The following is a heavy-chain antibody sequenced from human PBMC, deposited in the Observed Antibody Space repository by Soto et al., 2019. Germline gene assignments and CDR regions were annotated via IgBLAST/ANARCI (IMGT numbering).Heavy chain of an antibody. CDR3: EKRADVTYYGMDV. V-gene: IGHV3-30*18. Sequence: QVQLVESGGGVVQPGRSLRLSCAASGFTFGFPFTSYGMHWVRQAPGKGLEWVALISYDGSNKYYADSVKGRFTLSRDNSENTLYLQMNSLSGEDTAVYYCEKRADVTYYGMDVWGQGTTVTVSS. J-gene: IGHJ6*02. CDR1: GFTFGFPFTSYG. CDR2: ISYDGSNK.